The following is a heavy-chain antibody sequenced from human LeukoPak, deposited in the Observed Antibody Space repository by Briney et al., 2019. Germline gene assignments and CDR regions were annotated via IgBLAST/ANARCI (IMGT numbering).Heavy chain of an antibody. V-gene: IGHV3-53*01. CDR3: ARDSRGYNYLYFDF. D-gene: IGHD5-18*01. CDR2: IYSGGST. Sequence: GGSLRLSCAASGFTVSNNYMSWVRQAPGKGLEWVSVIYSGGSTYYADSVKGRFTISRDNSKNTLYLQMNSLRAEDTAVYYCARDSRGYNYLYFDFWGQGTLVTVSS. CDR1: GFTVSNNY. J-gene: IGHJ4*02.